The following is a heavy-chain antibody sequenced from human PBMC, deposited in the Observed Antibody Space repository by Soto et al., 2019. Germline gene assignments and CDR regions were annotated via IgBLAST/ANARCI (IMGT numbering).Heavy chain of an antibody. CDR2: IYDSGST. Sequence: QVQLQESGPGLVKPSQTLSLTCTVSGGSITSGGYYWSWIRQHPGKGLEWLGYIYDSGSTFYNPCLKSRITLSVDTSKNQFSLKLSSVTVADTAVYFCARKQAGYFYGIDYWGQGTLVTVSS. CDR1: GGSITSGGYY. D-gene: IGHD3-10*01. V-gene: IGHV4-31*03. J-gene: IGHJ4*02. CDR3: ARKQAGYFYGIDY.